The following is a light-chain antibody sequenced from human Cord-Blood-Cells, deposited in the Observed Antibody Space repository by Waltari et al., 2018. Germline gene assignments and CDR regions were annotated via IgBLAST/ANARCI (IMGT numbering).Light chain of an antibody. Sequence: VKTKSPPLLPVHPGGAAPILCRLSPNPLHSNGYHYLDWYLQKPGQSPQLLIYLGSNRASGVPDRFSGSGSGTDFTLKISRVEAEDVGVYYCMQALQTPLTFGGGTKVEIK. CDR1: PNPLHSNGYHY. CDR2: LGS. V-gene: IGKV2-28*01. CDR3: MQALQTPLT. J-gene: IGKJ4*01.